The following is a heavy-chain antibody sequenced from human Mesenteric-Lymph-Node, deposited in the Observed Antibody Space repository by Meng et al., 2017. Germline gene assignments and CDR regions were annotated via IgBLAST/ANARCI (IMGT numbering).Heavy chain of an antibody. V-gene: IGHV3-23*01. CDR2: LGGVDQKT. Sequence: GESLKISCAASGFTFDDYAMHWVRQAPGKGLEWVSTLGGVDQKTYHADSVKGRFSISRDDSKNTLYLQMSSLRVEDTAIYYCVKTRDLQNWGQGSLVTVSS. J-gene: IGHJ4*02. CDR3: VKTRDLQN. CDR1: GFTFDDYA.